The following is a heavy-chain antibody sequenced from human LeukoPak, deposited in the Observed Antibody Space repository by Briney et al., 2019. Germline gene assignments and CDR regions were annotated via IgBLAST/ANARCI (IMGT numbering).Heavy chain of an antibody. CDR3: ARDPATLGLSLDY. J-gene: IGHJ4*02. CDR1: GFTFDDYA. D-gene: IGHD3-22*01. CDR2: INWNSGSI. Sequence: GGSLRLSCAASGFTFDDYAMHWVRQAPGKGLEWVSGINWNSGSIGYADSVKGRFTISRDNAKNSLYLQMNSLRAEDTAVYYCARDPATLGLSLDYWGQGTLVTVSS. V-gene: IGHV3-9*01.